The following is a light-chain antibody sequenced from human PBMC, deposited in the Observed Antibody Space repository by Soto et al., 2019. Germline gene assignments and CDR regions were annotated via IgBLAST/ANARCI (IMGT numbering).Light chain of an antibody. Sequence: QSVLTQPPSVSGTPGQRVTMSCSGSYSNIGTNTVNWYQQLPGTAPKLLIYVNNRRPSGVPDRFSGSKSGTSASLAIGGLESEDEADYYCEAWDDSLNGYVAFGGGTKLTVL. CDR2: VNN. J-gene: IGLJ2*01. V-gene: IGLV1-44*01. CDR3: EAWDDSLNGYVA. CDR1: YSNIGTNT.